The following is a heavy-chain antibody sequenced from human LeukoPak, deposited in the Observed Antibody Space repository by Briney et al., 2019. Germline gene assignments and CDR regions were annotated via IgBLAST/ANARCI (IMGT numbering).Heavy chain of an antibody. J-gene: IGHJ4*02. D-gene: IGHD2-15*01. CDR3: ARSPAAAPTPFDH. V-gene: IGHV1-69*06. CDR1: GGTFSSYA. CDR2: IIPIFGTA. Sequence: GASVTVSCKASGGTFSSYAISWVRQAPGQGLEWMGGIIPIFGTANYAQKFQGRVTITADKSTSTAYMELSSLRTEDTAVYYCARSPAAAPTPFDHWGQGTLVTVSS.